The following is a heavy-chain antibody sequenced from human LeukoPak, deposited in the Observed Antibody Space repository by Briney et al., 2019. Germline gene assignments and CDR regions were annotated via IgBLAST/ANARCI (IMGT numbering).Heavy chain of an antibody. CDR2: IKQDGSEK. CDR1: GFTFSSYW. CDR3: ARYEQLVHVVLFDY. V-gene: IGHV3-7*01. D-gene: IGHD6-6*01. J-gene: IGHJ4*02. Sequence: PGGSLRLSCAASGFTFSSYWMSWVRQAPGKGLEWVANIKQDGSEKYYVDSVKGRFTISRDNAKNSLYLQMNSLRAEDTAVYYCARYEQLVHVVLFDYWGQGTLVTVSS.